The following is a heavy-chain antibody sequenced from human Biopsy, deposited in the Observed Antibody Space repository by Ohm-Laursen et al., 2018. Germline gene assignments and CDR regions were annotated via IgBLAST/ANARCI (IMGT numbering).Heavy chain of an antibody. V-gene: IGHV4-61*01. D-gene: IGHD6-19*01. CDR3: ARGMRSSGWPYFDS. Sequence: SQTLSLTCTASGDSVSSGSFYWTWIRQPPGQGLEFIGYIYDRGSTANYNPSLESRVTMSVDMPKNQSSLKLSSVTAADTAIYYCARGMRSSGWPYFDSWGQGTLVTVSS. CDR2: IYDRGSTA. CDR1: GDSVSSGSFY. J-gene: IGHJ4*02.